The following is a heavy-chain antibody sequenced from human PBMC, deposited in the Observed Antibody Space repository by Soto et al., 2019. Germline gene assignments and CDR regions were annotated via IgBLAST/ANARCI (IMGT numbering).Heavy chain of an antibody. J-gene: IGHJ6*02. Sequence: SQMLCLTRTVSGGYIGNLGYYWSWIRQQPGKSLEWIGYIYYSGSTYYNQSLKSRVTISVDTSKNQFSLKLSSVTAADTAVYYCARDQWFGELFGGRTNDYYYGMDVLGQGTSVTVFS. CDR2: IYYSGST. V-gene: IGHV4-31*02. CDR1: GGYIGNLGYY. CDR3: ARDQWFGELFGGRTNDYYYGMDV. D-gene: IGHD3-10*01.